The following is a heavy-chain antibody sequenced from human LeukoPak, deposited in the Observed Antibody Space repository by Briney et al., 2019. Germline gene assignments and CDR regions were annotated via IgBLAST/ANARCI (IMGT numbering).Heavy chain of an antibody. Sequence: GGSLRLSCADSGFTFDDYAMHWVRQAPGKGLEWVSGISWNSGSIGYADSVKGRFTISRDNAKNSLYLQMNSLRAEDMALYYCVKDAGSSWAYNWFDPWGQGTLVIVSS. V-gene: IGHV3-9*03. CDR2: ISWNSGSI. J-gene: IGHJ5*02. CDR3: VKDAGSSWAYNWFDP. D-gene: IGHD6-13*01. CDR1: GFTFDDYA.